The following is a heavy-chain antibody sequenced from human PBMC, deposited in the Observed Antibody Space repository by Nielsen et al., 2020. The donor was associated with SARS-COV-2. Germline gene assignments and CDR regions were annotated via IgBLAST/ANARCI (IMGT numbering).Heavy chain of an antibody. D-gene: IGHD6-6*01. CDR3: VKWVQLDLGYYYHGMDV. J-gene: IGHJ6*02. CDR2: ISFDGSLE. Sequence: GESLKISCAASGFMFTNYAMHWVRQAPGKGLEWVAAISFDGSLENYADSVKGRFTISRDSSKSTLNLQMNSLRVEDTAVYYCVKWVQLDLGYYYHGMDVWGQGTTVTVSS. CDR1: GFMFTNYA. V-gene: IGHV3-30*18.